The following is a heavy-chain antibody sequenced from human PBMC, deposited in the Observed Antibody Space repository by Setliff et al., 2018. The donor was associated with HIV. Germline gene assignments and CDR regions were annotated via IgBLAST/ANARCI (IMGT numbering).Heavy chain of an antibody. V-gene: IGHV4-34*01. CDR2: INHSGST. Sequence: PSETLSLTCAVYGGSFSGYYWSWIRQPPGKGLEWIGEINHSGSTNYNPSLKSRVTISVDTSKNQFSLKLSSVTAADTAVYYRARGGYSWSFDYWGQGTLVTVSS. CDR1: GGSFSGYY. CDR3: ARGGYSWSFDY. D-gene: IGHD5-18*01. J-gene: IGHJ4*02.